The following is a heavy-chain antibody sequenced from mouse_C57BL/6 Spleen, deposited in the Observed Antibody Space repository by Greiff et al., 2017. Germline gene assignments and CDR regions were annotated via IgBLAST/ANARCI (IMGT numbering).Heavy chain of an antibody. J-gene: IGHJ4*01. V-gene: IGHV1-72*01. CDR2: IDPNSGGT. D-gene: IGHD1-1*01. Sequence: VQRVEPGAELVKPGASVKLSCKASGYTFTSYWMHWVKQRPGRGLEWIGRIDPNSGGTKYNEKFKSKATLTVDKPSSTAYMQLSSLTSEDSAVYYCARGDYYGSSYVYYYAMDYWGQGTSVTVSS. CDR3: ARGDYYGSSYVYYYAMDY. CDR1: GYTFTSYW.